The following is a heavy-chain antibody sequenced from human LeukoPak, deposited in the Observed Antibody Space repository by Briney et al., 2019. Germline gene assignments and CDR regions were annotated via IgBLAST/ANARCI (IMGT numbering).Heavy chain of an antibody. CDR3: ARGYYYDSPDYFDY. CDR1: GFAFSSYE. V-gene: IGHV3-48*03. D-gene: IGHD3-22*01. J-gene: IGHJ4*02. Sequence: GRSLRLSCAASGFAFSSYEMNWIHQSPGKGLEWISYISNSGSTKYYADSVKGRFTISRDNSKNTLYLQMNSRRAEDTAVYYCARGYYYDSPDYFDYWGQGTLVTVSS. CDR2: ISNSGSTK.